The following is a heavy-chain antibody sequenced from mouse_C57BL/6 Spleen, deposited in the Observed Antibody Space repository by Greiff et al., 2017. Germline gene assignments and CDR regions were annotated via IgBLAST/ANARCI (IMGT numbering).Heavy chain of an antibody. Sequence: EVQGVESGGDLVKPGGSLKLSCAASGFTFSSYGMSWVRQTPDKRLEWVATISSGGSYTYYPDSVKGRFTISRDNAKNTLYLQMSSLKSEDTAMYYCARHYYGSSYPHYYAMDYWGQGTSVTVSS. D-gene: IGHD1-1*01. V-gene: IGHV5-6*01. CDR3: ARHYYGSSYPHYYAMDY. J-gene: IGHJ4*01. CDR2: ISSGGSYT. CDR1: GFTFSSYG.